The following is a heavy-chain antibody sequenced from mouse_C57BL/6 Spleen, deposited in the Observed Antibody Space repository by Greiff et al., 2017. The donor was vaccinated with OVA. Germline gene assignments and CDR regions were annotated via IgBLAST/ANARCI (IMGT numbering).Heavy chain of an antibody. CDR2: IKPNNGGT. CDR3: ARGATKGVARFDY. CDR1: GFTFTDYN. Sequence: EVQLQQSGPELVEPGASVKMSCKASGFTFTDYNMHWVNQTHGKSLEWMGYIKPNNGGTSYKQKFKGRATLTVNKSSSTAYMELSSLTSEDTAVYYCARGATKGVARFDYWGQGTTLTVSS. V-gene: IGHV1-22*01. D-gene: IGHD1-1*01. J-gene: IGHJ2*01.